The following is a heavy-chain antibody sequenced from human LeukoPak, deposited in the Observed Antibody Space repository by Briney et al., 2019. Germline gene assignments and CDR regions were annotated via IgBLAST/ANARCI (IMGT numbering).Heavy chain of an antibody. CDR2: INHSGST. CDR3: ARDFSNWFDP. CDR1: GGSFSGYH. Sequence: SETLSLTCAVYGGSFSGYHWSWIRQPPGKGLEWIGEINHSGSTNYNPSLKSRVTISVDTSKSQVSLKLGSVTAADTAVYYCARDFSNWFDPWGQGTLVTVSS. J-gene: IGHJ5*02. V-gene: IGHV4-34*01. D-gene: IGHD3-3*01.